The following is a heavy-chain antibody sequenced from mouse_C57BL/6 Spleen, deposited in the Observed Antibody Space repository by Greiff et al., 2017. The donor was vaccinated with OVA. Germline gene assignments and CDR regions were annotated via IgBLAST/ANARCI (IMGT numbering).Heavy chain of an antibody. CDR1: GFTFSDYG. J-gene: IGHJ1*03. CDR2: ISSGSSTI. V-gene: IGHV5-17*01. Sequence: EVKLMESGGGLVKPGGSLKLSCAASGFTFSDYGMHWVRQAPEKGLEWVAYISSGSSTIYYADTVKGRFTISIDNAKNTLFLQMTSLRSEDTAMYYCARPTMVTTEGYFDVWGTGTTVTVSS. D-gene: IGHD2-9*01. CDR3: ARPTMVTTEGYFDV.